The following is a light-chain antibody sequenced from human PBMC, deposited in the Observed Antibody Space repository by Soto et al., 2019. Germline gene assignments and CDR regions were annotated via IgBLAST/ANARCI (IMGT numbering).Light chain of an antibody. CDR3: HQYHHWPPSFT. V-gene: IGKV3-15*01. J-gene: IGKJ3*01. Sequence: EIVLTQSPATLSVSPGERATLSCRAIQSVSSNLAWYQHKPGQAPRLLIYAASTRATGIPARFSGSGSGTDFTLTISSLQSEDFAVYYCHQYHHWPPSFTFGPGTKVDIK. CDR1: QSVSSN. CDR2: AAS.